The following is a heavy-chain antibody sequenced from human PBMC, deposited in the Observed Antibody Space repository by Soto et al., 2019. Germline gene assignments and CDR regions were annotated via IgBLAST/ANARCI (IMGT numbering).Heavy chain of an antibody. J-gene: IGHJ4*02. V-gene: IGHV4-31*03. D-gene: IGHD3-3*01. CDR2: IYYSGST. CDR3: ARSGYYDFWSGHLDFDY. Sequence: QVQLQESGPGLVKPSQTLSLTCTVSGGSISSGGYYWSWIRQHPGKGLEWIGYIYYSGSTYYNPSLKSRVTIAVDTSKNQFSLKLSSVTAADTAVYYCARSGYYDFWSGHLDFDYWGQGTLVTVSS. CDR1: GGSISSGGYY.